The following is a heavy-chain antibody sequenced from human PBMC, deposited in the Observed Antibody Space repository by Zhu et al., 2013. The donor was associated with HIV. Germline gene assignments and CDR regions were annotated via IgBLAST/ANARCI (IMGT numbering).Heavy chain of an antibody. CDR1: GYIFTTYG. Sequence: QLVQSGVEVKKPGASVKVSCKASGYIFTTYGISWVRQAPGQGLEWMGWINPNSGGTKYAQKFQGRVTMTRDTSISTAYMELSRLRSDDTAVYYCARPYSSSWYDYWGQGTLVTVSS. J-gene: IGHJ4*02. D-gene: IGHD6-13*01. V-gene: IGHV1-2*02. CDR2: INPNSGGT. CDR3: ARPYSSSWYDY.